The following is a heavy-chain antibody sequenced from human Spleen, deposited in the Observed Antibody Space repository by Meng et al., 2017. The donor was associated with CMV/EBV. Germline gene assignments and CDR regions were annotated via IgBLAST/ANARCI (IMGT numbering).Heavy chain of an antibody. V-gene: IGHV3-30*02. CDR3: AKDCPLFGSKTPYFDS. Sequence: GGTLRLTCVTSGFTFSRYGMNWVRQVPGKGLEWLSFIRHYARGNYYADSVKGRFTISRDNSKNTLYMEMNTLRLEDTAVYYCAKDCPLFGSKTPYFDSWGQGTLVTVSS. D-gene: IGHD3-10*02. J-gene: IGHJ4*02. CDR2: IRHYARGN. CDR1: GFTFSRYG.